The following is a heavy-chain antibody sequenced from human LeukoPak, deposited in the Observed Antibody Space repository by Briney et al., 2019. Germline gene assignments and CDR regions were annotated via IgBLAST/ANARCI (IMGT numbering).Heavy chain of an antibody. CDR3: ARTSSNWYATPYYFDY. CDR2: VFYSGTT. V-gene: IGHV4-39*07. CDR1: GDSITRSSYY. D-gene: IGHD6-13*01. Sequence: SETLSLTCTVSGDSITRSSYYWGWIRQPPGKGLEWIGSVFYSGTTYYSPSLESRVTISLDTSKNRFSLKVSSVTAADTTVYYCARTSSNWYATPYYFDYWGQGTLVTVSS. J-gene: IGHJ4*02.